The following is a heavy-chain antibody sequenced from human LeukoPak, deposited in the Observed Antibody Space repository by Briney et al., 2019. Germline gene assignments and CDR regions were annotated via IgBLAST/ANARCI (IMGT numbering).Heavy chain of an antibody. V-gene: IGHV3-30*18. CDR2: ISYDGSNK. CDR3: AKDSYQLQSRVGYMDV. CDR1: GFTFSTYG. D-gene: IGHD2-2*01. Sequence: QPGGSLRLSCAASGFTFSTYGIHWVRQAPGKGLEWVAFISYDGSNKYYADSVKGRFTISRDNSKNTLYLQMNSLRVEDTAVYYCAKDSYQLQSRVGYMDVWGTGTTVTVSS. J-gene: IGHJ6*03.